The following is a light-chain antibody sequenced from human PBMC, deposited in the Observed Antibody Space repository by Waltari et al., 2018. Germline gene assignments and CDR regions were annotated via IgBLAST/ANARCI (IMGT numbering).Light chain of an antibody. J-gene: IGLJ2*01. CDR3: QAYDKSLSSVV. Sequence: QSVLTPPPSVSGAPGQRVTLSCPGTDSNFGTGYDVHWSQQFPGTAPKLLIYSNSNRPSGVPDRFSGSRSGTSAPLTITGLQAEDEADYYCQAYDKSLSSVVFGGGTKVTVL. CDR2: SNS. CDR1: DSNFGTGYD. V-gene: IGLV1-40*01.